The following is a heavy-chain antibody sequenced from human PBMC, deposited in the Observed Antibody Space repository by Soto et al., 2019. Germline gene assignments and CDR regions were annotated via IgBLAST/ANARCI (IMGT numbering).Heavy chain of an antibody. D-gene: IGHD3-10*01. CDR2: IIPIFGTA. J-gene: IGHJ5*02. CDR1: GGTFSSYA. CDR3: ARDNPMRMVRGGGFDP. Sequence: QVQLVQSGAEVKKPGSSVKVSCKASGGTFSSYAISWVRQAPGQGLEWMGGIIPIFGTANYAQKFQGRVTIPADESTSTAYMELRSLRSEDTAVYYCARDNPMRMVRGGGFDPWGQGTLVTVSS. V-gene: IGHV1-69*01.